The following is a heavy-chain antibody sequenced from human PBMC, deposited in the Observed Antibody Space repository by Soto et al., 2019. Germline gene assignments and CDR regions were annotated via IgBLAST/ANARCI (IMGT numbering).Heavy chain of an antibody. Sequence: QVQLVQSGAEVKKPGASVKVSCKASGYTFTSYYMHWVRQAPGQGLEWLGIINPSGGSTSYAQKFQGRVTMTRDTSTSTVYMELSSLRSEDTAVYYCARIAPGDYPFDYWGQGTLVTVSS. D-gene: IGHD4-17*01. CDR1: GYTFTSYY. V-gene: IGHV1-46*01. CDR2: INPSGGST. CDR3: ARIAPGDYPFDY. J-gene: IGHJ4*02.